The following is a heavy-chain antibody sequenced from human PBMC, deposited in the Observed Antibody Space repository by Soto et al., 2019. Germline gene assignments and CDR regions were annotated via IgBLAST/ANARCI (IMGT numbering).Heavy chain of an antibody. J-gene: IGHJ4*02. CDR2: ISPYNDNT. V-gene: IGHV1-18*01. CDR3: ARDNRSPIPPFRGDY. CDR1: GYTFTSYG. Sequence: QVQLVQSGAEVKKPGASVKVSCKASGYTFTSYGMSWVRQAPGQGLEWMGWISPYNDNTNYAEKLQGRITMTTDTSTSTAYLELRSLRSDDTAVYYCARDNRSPIPPFRGDYWAREPWSPSPQ. D-gene: IGHD3-16*01.